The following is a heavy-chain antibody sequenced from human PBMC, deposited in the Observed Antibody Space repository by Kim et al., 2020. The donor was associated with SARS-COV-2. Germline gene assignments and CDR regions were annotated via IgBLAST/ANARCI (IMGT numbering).Heavy chain of an antibody. Sequence: GGSLRLSCAASGFTFSSYGMHRVRQAPGKGLEWVAVISYDGSNKYYADSVKGRFTIPRDNSKNTLYLQMNSLRAEDTAVYYCAKESGSGSYYAWTYYYYGMDVWGQGTTVTVSS. CDR3: AKESGSGSYYAWTYYYYGMDV. CDR1: GFTFSSYG. D-gene: IGHD3-10*01. CDR2: ISYDGSNK. V-gene: IGHV3-30*18. J-gene: IGHJ6*02.